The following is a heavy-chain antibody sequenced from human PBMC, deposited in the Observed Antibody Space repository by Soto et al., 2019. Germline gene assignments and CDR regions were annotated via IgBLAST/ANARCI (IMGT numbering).Heavy chain of an antibody. J-gene: IGHJ4*02. D-gene: IGHD3-3*01. CDR1: GFTFSNFA. V-gene: IGHV3-23*01. CDR3: TKDALPHSGRFLEWLTPLPNDY. CDR2: ISSSGDST. Sequence: GGSLRLSCAASGFTFSNFAMNWVRQAPGKGLEWVSGISSSGDSTYNADSVKGRFTISRDNSNNTLFLQMNSLRADDTAVYHCTKDALPHSGRFLEWLTPLPNDYWGQGTLVTVSS.